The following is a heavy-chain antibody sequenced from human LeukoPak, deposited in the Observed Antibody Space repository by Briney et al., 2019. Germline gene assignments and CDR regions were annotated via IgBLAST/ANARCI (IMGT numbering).Heavy chain of an antibody. V-gene: IGHV1-18*01. CDR2: ISAYNGNT. Sequence: ASEKVSCKASGYTFTSYGISWVRQAPGQGLEWMGWISAYNGNTNYAQKFQDRFNMTTDTSTSTVYLELQTLTSDDTAIYYCARFQASEFRGFDHWGQGTLITVSS. J-gene: IGHJ4*02. CDR1: GYTFTSYG. D-gene: IGHD3-10*01. CDR3: ARFQASEFRGFDH.